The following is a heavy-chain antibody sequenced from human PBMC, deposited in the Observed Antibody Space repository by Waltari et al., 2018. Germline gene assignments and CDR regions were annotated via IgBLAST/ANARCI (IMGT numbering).Heavy chain of an antibody. Sequence: EVQLVESGGGLVKPGGSLRLSCAASGFTFSNAWMNWVRQAPGKGLEWVGRIKSKTDGGTTDYAAPVKGRFTISRDDSKNTLYLQMNSLKTEDTAVYYCTTGLGPGMAPNSNYYYYGMDVWGQGTTVTVSS. CDR2: IKSKTDGGTT. CDR3: TTGLGPGMAPNSNYYYYGMDV. J-gene: IGHJ6*02. D-gene: IGHD1-20*01. V-gene: IGHV3-15*07. CDR1: GFTFSNAW.